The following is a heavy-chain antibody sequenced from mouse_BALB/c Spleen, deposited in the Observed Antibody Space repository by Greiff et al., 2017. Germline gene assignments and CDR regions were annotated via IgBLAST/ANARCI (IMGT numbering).Heavy chain of an antibody. Sequence: VQLQQSGPELERPGVSVKISCKGSGYTFTDYAMHWVKQSHAKSLEWIGVISTYYGNTNYNQKFKGKATMTVDKSSSTAYMELARLTSEDSAIYYCARGITTVVDYYAMDYWGQGTSVTVSS. CDR2: ISTYYGNT. J-gene: IGHJ4*01. CDR3: ARGITTVVDYYAMDY. V-gene: IGHV1-67*01. CDR1: GYTFTDYA. D-gene: IGHD1-1*01.